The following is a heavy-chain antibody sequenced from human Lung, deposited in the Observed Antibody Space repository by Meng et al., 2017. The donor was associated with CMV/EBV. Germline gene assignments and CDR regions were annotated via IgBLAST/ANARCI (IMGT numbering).Heavy chain of an antibody. Sequence: EVQLLESGGGLVQPGGSLRLSCAASGFTFNSHIMSWVRQAPGKGLEWVSFITADGGTTYYADSVKGRFTISRDNSKNTLCLQMNSLRSEDTAVYHCVRVALSGGWYLDYWGLGTLVTVDS. CDR2: ITADGGTT. CDR1: GFTFNSHI. V-gene: IGHV3-23*01. J-gene: IGHJ4*02. CDR3: VRVALSGGWYLDY. D-gene: IGHD2-15*01.